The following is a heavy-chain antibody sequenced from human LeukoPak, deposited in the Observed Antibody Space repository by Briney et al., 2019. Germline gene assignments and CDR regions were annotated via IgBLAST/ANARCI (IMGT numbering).Heavy chain of an antibody. V-gene: IGHV4-59*01. Sequence: SETLSLTCTVSGGSISSYYWSWIRQPPGKGLECIGYIFYSGSTNYNPSLKSRVTISVDTSKNQFSLKLSSVTAADTAVYYCAITTGTSSFDAFDIWGQGTMVTVSS. CDR1: GGSISSYY. D-gene: IGHD1-1*01. CDR2: IFYSGST. CDR3: AITTGTSSFDAFDI. J-gene: IGHJ3*02.